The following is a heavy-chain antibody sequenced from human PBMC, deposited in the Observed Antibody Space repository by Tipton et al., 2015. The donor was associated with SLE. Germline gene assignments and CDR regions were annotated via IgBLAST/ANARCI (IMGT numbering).Heavy chain of an antibody. D-gene: IGHD3-3*01. CDR3: ATITLSRSGYGGWYFGY. CDR1: EFTVSNNY. V-gene: IGHV3-53*04. CDR2: IYSGGST. J-gene: IGHJ4*02. Sequence: GSLRLSCAVSEFTVSNNYMGWVRQAPGKGLEWVSVIYSGGSTYYGDSVKGRFTISRHNSENTVDLQMNSLRAGDTAVYYCATITLSRSGYGGWYFGYWGQGTLVTVSS.